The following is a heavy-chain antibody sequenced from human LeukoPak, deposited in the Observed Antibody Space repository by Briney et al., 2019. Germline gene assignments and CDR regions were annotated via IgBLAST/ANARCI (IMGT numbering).Heavy chain of an antibody. CDR2: MNPNRGNT. J-gene: IGHJ4*02. D-gene: IGHD4-11*01. V-gene: IGHV1-8*01. Sequence: ASVKVSCKAPGYTFTSYDIDWVRQATGQGLEWMGWMNPNRGNTGYAQKFQGRVTMTRDTSTSTVYMELSSLRSEDTAVYYCAREDYSNLDYWGQGTLVTVSS. CDR1: GYTFTSYD. CDR3: AREDYSNLDY.